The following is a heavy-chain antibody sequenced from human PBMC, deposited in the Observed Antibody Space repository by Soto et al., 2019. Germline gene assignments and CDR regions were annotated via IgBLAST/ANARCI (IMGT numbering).Heavy chain of an antibody. V-gene: IGHV3-21*01. D-gene: IGHD3-16*01. CDR2: ISSSSSYI. CDR3: ARDEGDGMDV. J-gene: IGHJ6*01. Sequence: GFLRLSGAASGFRLISYSINWVRQAPGKGLEWVSSISSSSSYIYYADSVKGRFTISRDNAKTSLYLQMNSLRAEDTAVYYCARDEGDGMDVWGQGTTVTVSS. CDR1: GFRLISYS.